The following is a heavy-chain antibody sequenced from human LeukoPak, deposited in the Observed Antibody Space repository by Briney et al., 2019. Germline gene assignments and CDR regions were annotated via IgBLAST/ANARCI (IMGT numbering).Heavy chain of an antibody. CDR2: ISFDGSDK. Sequence: GGSLRLSCAASGFTFSTHATHWVRQAPGKGLEWVAFISFDGSDKYYADSVKGRFTISRDNSKNTLYLQMNSLRAEDRAVYYCAKQELAGFHFDYWGQGTLVTVSS. J-gene: IGHJ4*02. CDR1: GFTFSTHA. V-gene: IGHV3-30*18. CDR3: AKQELAGFHFDY. D-gene: IGHD6-19*01.